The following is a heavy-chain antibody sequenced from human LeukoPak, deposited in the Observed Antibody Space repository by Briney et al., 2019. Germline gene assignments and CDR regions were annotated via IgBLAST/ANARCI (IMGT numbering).Heavy chain of an antibody. D-gene: IGHD1-26*01. Sequence: SETLSLTCAVYGGSFSGYYWSWIRQTPGKGLEWIGEINHSGSTNYNPSLKSRVTISVDKSKTQFSLKLSSVTAADTAVYYCARDKWEPRYAFDTWGQGTMVTVSS. CDR1: GGSFSGYY. J-gene: IGHJ3*02. CDR3: ARDKWEPRYAFDT. CDR2: INHSGST. V-gene: IGHV4-34*01.